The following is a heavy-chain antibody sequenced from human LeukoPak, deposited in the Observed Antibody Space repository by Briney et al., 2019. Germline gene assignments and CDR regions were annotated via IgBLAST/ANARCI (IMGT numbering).Heavy chain of an antibody. CDR2: ISYVGSNK. D-gene: IGHD1-26*01. Sequence: PGRSLRLSCAASGFIFSSYAMHWARQAPGKGLEWVAVISYVGSNKYYADSVKGRFTISRDNSKNTLYLQMNSLRAEDTAVYYCARDRYSGSYFPSGPFDYWGQGTLVTVSS. CDR1: GFIFSSYA. V-gene: IGHV3-30*04. J-gene: IGHJ4*02. CDR3: ARDRYSGSYFPSGPFDY.